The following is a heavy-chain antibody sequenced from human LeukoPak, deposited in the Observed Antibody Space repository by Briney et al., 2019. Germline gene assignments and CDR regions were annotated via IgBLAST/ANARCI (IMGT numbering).Heavy chain of an antibody. Sequence: GGSLRLSCAASGFTFSSYAMYWVRQAPGKGLEWVAVISYDGSNKYYADSVKGRFTISRDNSKNTLFLQMNSLRAEDTAMYYCARDLGTATGVWLRSGMDVWGQGTTVTVSS. D-gene: IGHD3-10*01. J-gene: IGHJ6*02. V-gene: IGHV3-30-3*01. CDR2: ISYDGSNK. CDR1: GFTFSSYA. CDR3: ARDLGTATGVWLRSGMDV.